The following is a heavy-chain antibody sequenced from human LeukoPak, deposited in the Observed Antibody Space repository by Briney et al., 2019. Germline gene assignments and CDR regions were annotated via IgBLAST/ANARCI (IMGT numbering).Heavy chain of an antibody. V-gene: IGHV4-61*02. CDR2: IYTSGST. CDR1: GGSISSGSYY. Sequence: SQTLSLTCTVSGGSISSGSYYWSWIRQPAGKGLEWIGRIYTSGSTNYNPSLKSRVTISVDTSKNQFSLKLSSVTAADTAVYYCARWLGEYYFDYWGQGTLVTVSS. J-gene: IGHJ4*02. CDR3: ARWLGEYYFDY. D-gene: IGHD6-19*01.